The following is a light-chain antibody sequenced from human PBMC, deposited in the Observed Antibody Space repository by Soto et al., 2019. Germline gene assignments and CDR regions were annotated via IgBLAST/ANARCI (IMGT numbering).Light chain of an antibody. V-gene: IGLV1-44*01. J-gene: IGLJ2*01. CDR1: SSNIGGNI. CDR3: AVWDDSLNGPV. CDR2: SNY. Sequence: QSVLTQPPSASGTPGQRVTISCSGSSSNIGGNIVNWYQQLPGTAPKLLIYSNYQRPSGVPDRFSGSKSGTSASLAISGLQSEDEADYYCAVWDDSLNGPVFGGGTKVTVL.